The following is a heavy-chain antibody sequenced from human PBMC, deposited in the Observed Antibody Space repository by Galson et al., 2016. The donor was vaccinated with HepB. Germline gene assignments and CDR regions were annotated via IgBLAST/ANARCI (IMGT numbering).Heavy chain of an antibody. CDR1: GITLATYS. J-gene: IGHJ6*02. V-gene: IGHV3-21*01. Sequence: SLRLSCAASGITLATYSMNWVRQAPGKGLEWVSSISSSSRYIYYPDSVKGRFTISRDNAKNSLYLQMNSLRAEDTAVYYCARDRGYCSSTRCYGVYYGMDVWGQGTTVTVSS. CDR2: ISSSSRYI. D-gene: IGHD2-2*01. CDR3: ARDRGYCSSTRCYGVYYGMDV.